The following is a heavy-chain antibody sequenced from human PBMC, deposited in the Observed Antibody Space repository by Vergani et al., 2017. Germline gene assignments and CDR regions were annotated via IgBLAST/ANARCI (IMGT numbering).Heavy chain of an antibody. CDR2: IYHSGGA. CDR3: ARTESFILRYFHWAL. D-gene: IGHD3-9*01. V-gene: IGHV4-39*01. J-gene: IGHJ4*02. CDR1: GGSITSSSYY. Sequence: QLHLQESGPALVKPSETLSLTCTVSGGSITSSSYYWGWIRQPPGKGLELIGNIYHSGGAYYNPSLKGRVTISVDTSKNQFSLEVTSVTAADTAIYFCARTESFILRYFHWALWGQGTLVTVSS.